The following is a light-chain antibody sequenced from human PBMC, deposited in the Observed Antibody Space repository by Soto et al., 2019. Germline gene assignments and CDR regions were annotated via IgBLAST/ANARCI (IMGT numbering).Light chain of an antibody. CDR3: QQYDHPPA. CDR2: DAS. Sequence: DIQMTQSPSSLSASVGDRVTITCQASQAINNHLNWYQQKPGKAPKLLIYDASNLETGVPSRFSGSGSGTDFTFTISSLQPADIATYYCQQYDHPPAFGQGTRLEIK. J-gene: IGKJ5*01. CDR1: QAINNH. V-gene: IGKV1-33*01.